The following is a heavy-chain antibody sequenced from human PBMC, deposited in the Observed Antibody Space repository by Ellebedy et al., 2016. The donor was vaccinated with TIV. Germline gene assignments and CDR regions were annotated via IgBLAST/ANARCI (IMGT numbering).Heavy chain of an antibody. CDR2: INQSGST. Sequence: SETLSLTXAVCGGSFSGYYWSWIRQPPGKGLEWIGEINQSGSTNHNPSLKSRVTISADTSKNQFSLKLSSLTAADTAVYFCARRGYGSGRYNWFDPWGQGTLVTVSS. CDR3: ARRGYGSGRYNWFDP. D-gene: IGHD3-10*01. V-gene: IGHV4-34*01. CDR1: GGSFSGYY. J-gene: IGHJ5*02.